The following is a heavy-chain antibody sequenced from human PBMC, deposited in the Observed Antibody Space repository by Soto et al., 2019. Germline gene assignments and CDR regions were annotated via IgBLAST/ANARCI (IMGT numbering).Heavy chain of an antibody. CDR3: ARYGVVVVAATYYYYYTDV. D-gene: IGHD2-15*01. Sequence: SVKVSCKASGGTFSSYTISWVRQAPGQGLEWMGRIIPILGIANYAQKFQGRVTITGDKSTNTAYMELSSLRSEDTAVYYCARYGVVVVAATYYYYYTDVWGKGTTVTGSS. CDR1: GGTFSSYT. CDR2: IIPILGIA. J-gene: IGHJ6*03. V-gene: IGHV1-69*02.